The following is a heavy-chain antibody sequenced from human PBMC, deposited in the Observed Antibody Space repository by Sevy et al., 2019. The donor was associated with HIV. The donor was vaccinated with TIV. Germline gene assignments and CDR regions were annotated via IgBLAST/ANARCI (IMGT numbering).Heavy chain of an antibody. CDR1: GFSFSGYA. D-gene: IGHD3-16*01. J-gene: IGHJ3*02. Sequence: GGSLRLSCSDSGFSFSGYAMHWVRQAPGKGLEYVSAISSNGGSRYYAESVKGRFTISRDNSKSALYLQMSSLRTEDTAVYYCMKAMGHSTGGDTFDIWGQGTLVTVSS. V-gene: IGHV3-64D*06. CDR2: ISSNGGSR. CDR3: MKAMGHSTGGDTFDI.